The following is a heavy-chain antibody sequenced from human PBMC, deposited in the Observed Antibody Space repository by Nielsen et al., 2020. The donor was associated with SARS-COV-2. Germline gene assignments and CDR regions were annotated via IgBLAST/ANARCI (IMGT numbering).Heavy chain of an antibody. D-gene: IGHD2-15*01. J-gene: IGHJ4*02. CDR2: IYYSGST. Sequence: SETLSLTCAVYGGSFSGYYWSWIRQPPGKGLEWIGYIYYSGSTNYNPSLKSRVTISVDTSKNQFSLKLSSVTAADTAVYYCARLLVGYCSGGSCRNAYYFDYWGQGTLVTVSS. CDR1: GGSFSGYY. CDR3: ARLLVGYCSGGSCRNAYYFDY. V-gene: IGHV4-59*12.